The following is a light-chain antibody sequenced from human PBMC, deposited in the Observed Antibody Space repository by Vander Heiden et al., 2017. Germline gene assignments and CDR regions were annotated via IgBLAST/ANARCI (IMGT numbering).Light chain of an antibody. CDR1: QSVSSY. CDR3: QQRSNGHPWIT. Sequence: EIVLTQSPATLSLSPGERATLSCRATQSVSSYLAWYQQKPGQAPRLLIYDASNRATGIKARFSGSGDGTDVTLTISSREPEDFAVYYCQQRSNGHPWITFGGGTKVEIK. CDR2: DAS. J-gene: IGKJ4*01. V-gene: IGKV3-11*01.